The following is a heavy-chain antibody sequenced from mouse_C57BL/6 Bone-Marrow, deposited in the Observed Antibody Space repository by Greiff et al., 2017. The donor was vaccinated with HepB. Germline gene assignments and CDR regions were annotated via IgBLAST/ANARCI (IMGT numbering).Heavy chain of an antibody. CDR2: IYPGNSDT. J-gene: IGHJ3*01. V-gene: IGHV1-5*01. Sequence: VQLQQPGTELVKPGASVKLSCKASGYTFTSYWMHWVKQRPGQGLEWLGAIYPGNSDTSYNQKFKGKAKLTAVTSASTAYMELSSLTNEDSAVYYCKGYGYSAWFAYWGQGTLVTVSA. CDR1: GYTFTSYW. D-gene: IGHD2-2*01. CDR3: KGYGYSAWFAY.